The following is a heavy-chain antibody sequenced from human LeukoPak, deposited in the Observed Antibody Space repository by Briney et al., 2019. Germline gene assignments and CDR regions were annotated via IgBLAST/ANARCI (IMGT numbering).Heavy chain of an antibody. CDR3: ARGSGYSYGYYYYYGMDV. Sequence: SETLSLTCTVSGGSISSGDYYWSWIRQPPGKGLEWIGYIYYSGSTYYNPSLKSRVTISVDTSKNQFSLKLSSVTAADTAVYYCARGSGYSYGYYYYYGMDVWGQGTTVTVSS. J-gene: IGHJ6*02. CDR1: GGSISSGDYY. D-gene: IGHD5-18*01. CDR2: IYYSGST. V-gene: IGHV4-30-4*01.